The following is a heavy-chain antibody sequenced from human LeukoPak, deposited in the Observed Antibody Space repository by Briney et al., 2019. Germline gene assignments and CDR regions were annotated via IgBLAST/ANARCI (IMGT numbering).Heavy chain of an antibody. CDR1: GFTFTKYW. Sequence: GDSLRLSCAASGFTFTKYWMTWVRQAPGKGLEWVGNIKQDGSDKNYMDSVKGRFTISRDNTKNSVYLQMSGLRTEDTAVYYCAREVWGPEFWGQGTLVTVSS. D-gene: IGHD1-14*01. CDR2: IKQDGSDK. J-gene: IGHJ4*02. CDR3: AREVWGPEF. V-gene: IGHV3-7*01.